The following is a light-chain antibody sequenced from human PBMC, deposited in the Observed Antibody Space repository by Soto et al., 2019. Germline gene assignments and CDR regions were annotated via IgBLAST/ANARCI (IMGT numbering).Light chain of an antibody. CDR2: DVS. V-gene: IGLV2-14*01. CDR1: SSDVGGFIF. CDR3: QSYDSSLSGYV. J-gene: IGLJ1*01. Sequence: QSALTQPASVSGSPGQSITISCTGTSSDVGGFIFVSWYQQHPGRAPKLMIYDVSNRPSGVSNRFSGSKSGNTASLTISGLQADDDADYYCQSYDSSLSGYVFGTGTKVTVL.